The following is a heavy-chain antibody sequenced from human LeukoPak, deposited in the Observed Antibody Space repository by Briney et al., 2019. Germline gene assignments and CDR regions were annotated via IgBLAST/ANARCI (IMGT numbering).Heavy chain of an antibody. CDR3: AKDKEWPSFDY. D-gene: IGHD3-3*01. V-gene: IGHV3-30*18. CDR2: ISYDGSNK. CDR1: GFTFSSYG. Sequence: PGGSLGLSCAASGFTFSSYGMHWVRQAPGKGLEWVAVISYDGSNKYYADSVKGRFTISRDNSKNTLYLQMNSLRAEDTAVYYCAKDKEWPSFDYWGQGTLVTVSS. J-gene: IGHJ4*02.